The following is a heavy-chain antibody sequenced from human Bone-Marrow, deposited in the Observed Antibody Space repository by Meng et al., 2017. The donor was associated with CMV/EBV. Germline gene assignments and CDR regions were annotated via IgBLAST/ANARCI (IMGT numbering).Heavy chain of an antibody. CDR3: ARDPIAAAGALLGWFDP. CDR1: FTLSRYA. CDR2: ISYDGSNK. J-gene: IGHJ5*02. D-gene: IGHD6-13*01. Sequence: FTLSRYAMHWVRQAPGKGLEWVAVISYDGSNKYYADSVKGRFTISSDNSKNTLYLQMNSLRAEDTAVYYCARDPIAAAGALLGWFDPWGQGTLVTVSS. V-gene: IGHV3-30*04.